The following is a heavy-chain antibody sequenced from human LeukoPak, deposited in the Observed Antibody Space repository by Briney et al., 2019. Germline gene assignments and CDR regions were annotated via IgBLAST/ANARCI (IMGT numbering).Heavy chain of an antibody. J-gene: IGHJ4*02. CDR2: ISYDGSNK. Sequence: GGSLRLSCAASGFTFSSYAMHWVRQAPGKGLEWVAVISYDGSNKYYADSVKGRFTISRDNSKNTLYLQMNSLRAEDTAVYYCARDYGGSSPFDYWGQGTLVTVSS. V-gene: IGHV3-30*04. CDR1: GFTFSSYA. D-gene: IGHD4-23*01. CDR3: ARDYGGSSPFDY.